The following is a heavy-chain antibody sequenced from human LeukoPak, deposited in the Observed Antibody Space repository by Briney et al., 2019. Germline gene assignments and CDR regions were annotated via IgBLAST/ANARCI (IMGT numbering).Heavy chain of an antibody. J-gene: IGHJ6*04. D-gene: IGHD3-10*01. V-gene: IGHV1-69*01. CDR3: ASDKLLWFGESHRLTDYYGMDV. CDR1: GGTFSSYA. Sequence: ASVKVSCKASGGTFSSYAISWVRQAPGQGLEWMGGIIPIFGTANYAKKFQGRVTITADESTSTAYMELSSLRSEDTAVYYCASDKLLWFGESHRLTDYYGMDVWGKGTTVTVSP. CDR2: IIPIFGTA.